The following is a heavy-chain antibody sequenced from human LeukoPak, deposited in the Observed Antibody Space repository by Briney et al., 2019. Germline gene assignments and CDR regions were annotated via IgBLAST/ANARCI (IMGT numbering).Heavy chain of an antibody. V-gene: IGHV4-4*09. J-gene: IGHJ4*02. CDR3: ATLGGYSGYDFDY. Sequence: SETLSLTCTVSGGSISSYYWSWIRQPPGKGLEWIGYIYTSGSTNYNPSLTSRVTISVDTSKNQFSLKLSSVTAADTAVYYCATLGGYSGYDFDYWGQGTLVTVSS. CDR1: GGSISSYY. CDR2: IYTSGST. D-gene: IGHD5-12*01.